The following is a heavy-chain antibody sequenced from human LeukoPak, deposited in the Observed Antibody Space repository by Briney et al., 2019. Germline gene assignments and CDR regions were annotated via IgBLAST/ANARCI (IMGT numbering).Heavy chain of an antibody. CDR2: INAGNGNT. CDR3: ARDLSSGWYSFDY. CDR1: GYTFTSYA. V-gene: IGHV1-3*01. D-gene: IGHD6-19*01. J-gene: IGHJ4*02. Sequence: GASVKVSCKASGYTFTSYAMHWVRQAPGQRLEWMGWINAGNGNTKYSQKFQGRVTITRDTSASTAYMELSSLRSEDTAVYYCARDLSSGWYSFDYWGQGTLATVSS.